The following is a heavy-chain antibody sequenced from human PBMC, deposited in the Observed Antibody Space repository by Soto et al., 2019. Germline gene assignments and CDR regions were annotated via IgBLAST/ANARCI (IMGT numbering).Heavy chain of an antibody. Sequence: MXLSCATSGFPFTGYAMSWVRQAPVKGLEWVSAISGHGDATFYADSVKGRFTISRDNSKNTLYLHMNSLRAEDTALYYCANSRVSMVRGLIIIPNYWGQGTLVTAPQ. CDR3: ANSRVSMVRGLIIIPNY. D-gene: IGHD3-10*01. V-gene: IGHV3-23*01. CDR1: GFPFTGYA. CDR2: ISGHGDAT. J-gene: IGHJ4*02.